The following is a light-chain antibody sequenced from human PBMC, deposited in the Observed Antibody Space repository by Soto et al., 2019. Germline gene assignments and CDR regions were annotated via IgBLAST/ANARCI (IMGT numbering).Light chain of an antibody. CDR1: SSNIGRNT. V-gene: IGLV1-44*01. CDR3: AEWDDSLNGYV. CDR2: DNN. Sequence: QSVLTQPPSASGTPGQRVTISCSGSSSNIGRNTVNWYQQLPGTAPKLLIYDNNQRPSGVPDRFSGSKSGTSASLAISGLQSEDEADYYCAEWDDSLNGYVFATGTKVTVL. J-gene: IGLJ1*01.